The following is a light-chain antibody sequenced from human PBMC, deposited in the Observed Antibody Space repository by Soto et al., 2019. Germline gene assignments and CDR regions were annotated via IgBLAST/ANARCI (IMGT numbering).Light chain of an antibody. J-gene: IGLJ2*01. Sequence: QSVLTQPASVSGSPGQSITISCTGTSSDVGGYNYVSWYQQHPGKAPKLMIYDDSNRPSGVSNRFSGSKSGNTASLTISGLQAEDEADYYCSSYTSNNTLVLFGGGTKLTVL. CDR3: SSYTSNNTLVL. CDR2: DDS. V-gene: IGLV2-14*01. CDR1: SSDVGGYNY.